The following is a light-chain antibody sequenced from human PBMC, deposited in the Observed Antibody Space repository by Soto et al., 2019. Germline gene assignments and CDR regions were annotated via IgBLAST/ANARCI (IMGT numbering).Light chain of an antibody. CDR2: GVS. CDR1: SSDFGDDKY. V-gene: IGLV2-14*01. CDR3: GSFPTSRIWG. Sequence: QSALTHPASASGSPGQSITISCTGSSSDFGDDKYVSWYQQQPGKGPNLLIYGVSKRPSGVSNRFSGSKSGNTASLTISGLQVEDEAAYIGGSFPTSRIWGFGGGTKLTVL. J-gene: IGLJ3*02.